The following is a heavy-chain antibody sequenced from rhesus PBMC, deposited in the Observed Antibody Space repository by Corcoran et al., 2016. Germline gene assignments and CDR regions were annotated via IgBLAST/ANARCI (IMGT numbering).Heavy chain of an antibody. CDR3: AREKGGWSGFSSLDV. CDR2: IYGSGGRT. Sequence: QVQLQESGPGLVKPSETLPLTCAVSGASISSNYWSWIRQAPGKGLEWIGRIYGSGGRTAYNPSLKSRVTISIDTSKNQFSLKLGSVTAADTAVYYCAREKGGWSGFSSLDVWGRGVLVTVSS. CDR1: GASISSNY. J-gene: IGHJ5-2*02. V-gene: IGHV4S2*01. D-gene: IGHD6S26*01.